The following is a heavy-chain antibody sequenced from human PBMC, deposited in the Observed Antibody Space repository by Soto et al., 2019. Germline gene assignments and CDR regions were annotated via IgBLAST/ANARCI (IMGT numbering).Heavy chain of an antibody. CDR1: GYTFTIYG. CDR2: ISAYNGNT. V-gene: IGHV1-18*01. Sequence: GASVKVSCKASGYTFTIYGITWVRQAPGQGLEWMGWISAYNGNTNYAQKLQGRVTMTTDTSTSTAYMELRSLRSDDTAVYYCARARLEMATIEIVDYWGQGTLVTVSS. D-gene: IGHD5-12*01. J-gene: IGHJ4*02. CDR3: ARARLEMATIEIVDY.